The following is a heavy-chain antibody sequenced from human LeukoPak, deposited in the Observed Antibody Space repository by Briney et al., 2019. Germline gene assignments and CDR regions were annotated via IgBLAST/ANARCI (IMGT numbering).Heavy chain of an antibody. V-gene: IGHV1-2*02. J-gene: IGHJ4*02. CDR1: GYTFSGYY. D-gene: IGHD6-13*01. CDR2: INPNSGGT. CDR3: ARLGIVPAGIDY. Sequence: GASVKVPCKASGYTFSGYYIHWVRQAPGQGLEWMGWINPNSGGTNHAQKFQGRVTMTRDTSITTAYMELSRLRYDDTALYYCARLGIVPAGIDYWGQGTLLTVSS.